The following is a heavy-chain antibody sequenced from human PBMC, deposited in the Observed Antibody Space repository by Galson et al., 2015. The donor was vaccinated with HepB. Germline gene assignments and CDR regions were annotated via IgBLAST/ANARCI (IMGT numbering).Heavy chain of an antibody. CDR1: GYTFTDYY. CDR3: ARDLGGRWGAAPFDH. CDR2: INPNSGGT. J-gene: IGHJ5*02. V-gene: IGHV1-2*02. D-gene: IGHD3-16*01. Sequence: SVKVSCKASGYTFTDYYLHWVRQAPGQGPEWMGWINPNSGGTKYAQKFQDRVTLTSDTSISTAYMEMNTLTSDDTAVYYCARDLGGRWGAAPFDHLGQGTLVTVSS.